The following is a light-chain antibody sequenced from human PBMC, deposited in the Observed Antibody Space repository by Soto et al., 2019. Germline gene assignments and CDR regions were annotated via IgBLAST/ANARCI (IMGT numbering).Light chain of an antibody. CDR1: QSISSY. CDR3: QQTSP. CDR2: AAS. Sequence: DIQMTQSPSSLSASVGDRVTITCRASQSISSYLNWYQQKPGKAPKLLVYAASSLQSGVPSRFSGSGSGTDFTLTISSLQPEDFATYYCQQTSPFGQGPRLEIK. J-gene: IGKJ5*01. V-gene: IGKV1-39*01.